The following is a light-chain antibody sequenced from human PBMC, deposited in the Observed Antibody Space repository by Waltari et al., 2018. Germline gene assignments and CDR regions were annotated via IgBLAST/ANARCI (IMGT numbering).Light chain of an antibody. CDR3: IQGTHWVT. J-gene: IGKJ4*01. CDR1: QTLLHSDGITY. Sequence: DVVLTQSPLSLTVSPGQSVSISCRSSQTLLHSDGITYFSWLHQRPGQPPRRLIYQISERASGVPDRFTGSGSGTEFTLEIASVQTDDAGVYFCIQGTHWVTFGGGTKLDI. CDR2: QIS. V-gene: IGKV2-30*02.